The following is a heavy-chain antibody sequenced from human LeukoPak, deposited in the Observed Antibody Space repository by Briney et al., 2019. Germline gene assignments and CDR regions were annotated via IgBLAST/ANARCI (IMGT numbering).Heavy chain of an antibody. CDR1: GGSISSSGYY. J-gene: IGHJ5*02. D-gene: IGHD4-17*01. V-gene: IGHV4-39*07. Sequence: KPSETLSLTCSVSGGSISSSGYYWGWIRQPPGKGLEWIGSMYYSGSTYYNPSLKSRVTLSVDTSKNQFSLSLNSVTAADTAVYYCAREPTVTTAEGFDPWGQGTLVTVSS. CDR2: MYYSGST. CDR3: AREPTVTTAEGFDP.